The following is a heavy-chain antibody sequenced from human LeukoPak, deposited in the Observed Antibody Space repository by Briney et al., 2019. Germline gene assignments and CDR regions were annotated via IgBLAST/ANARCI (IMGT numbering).Heavy chain of an antibody. J-gene: IGHJ6*02. D-gene: IGHD2-21*01. Sequence: ASVKVSCKASGYTFTSYDINWVRQAPGQGLEWMGWISAYNGNTNYAQKLQGRVTMTTDTSTSTAYMELRSLRSDDTAVYYCARAVWWLDDYYGMDVWGQGTTVTVSS. CDR3: ARAVWWLDDYYGMDV. CDR1: GYTFTSYD. V-gene: IGHV1-18*04. CDR2: ISAYNGNT.